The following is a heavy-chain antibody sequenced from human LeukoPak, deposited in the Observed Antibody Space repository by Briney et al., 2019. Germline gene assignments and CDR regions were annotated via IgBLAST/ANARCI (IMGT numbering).Heavy chain of an antibody. CDR2: IYYSGST. CDR3: ARGRQLVLNYYYYYMDV. D-gene: IGHD6-6*01. Sequence: SETLSLTCTVSGGSISSHYWSWIRQPPGKGLEWIGYIYYSGSTNYNPSLKSRVTISVDTSKNQFSLKLSSVTAADAAVYYCARGRQLVLNYYYYYMDVWGKGTTVTVSS. J-gene: IGHJ6*03. V-gene: IGHV4-59*11. CDR1: GGSISSHY.